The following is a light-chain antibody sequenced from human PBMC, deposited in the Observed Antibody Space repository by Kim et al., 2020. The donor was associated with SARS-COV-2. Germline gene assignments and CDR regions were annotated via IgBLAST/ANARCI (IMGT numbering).Light chain of an antibody. CDR3: QRYGSSPYT. V-gene: IGKV3-20*01. Sequence: EIVLTQSPGTLSLSPGEGATLSCRASQSVGTYLAWYQQRPGQAPRLLMYGASMRATGISDRFSGSGSGTDFTLTITRLEPEDFAVYYCQRYGSSPYTFGQGTKLDI. J-gene: IGKJ2*01. CDR2: GAS. CDR1: QSVGTY.